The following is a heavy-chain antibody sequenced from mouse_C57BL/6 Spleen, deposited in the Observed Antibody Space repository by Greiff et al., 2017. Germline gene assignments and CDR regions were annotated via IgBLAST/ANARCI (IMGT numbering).Heavy chain of an antibody. CDR2: IDPNSGGT. J-gene: IGHJ3*01. V-gene: IGHV1-72*01. CDR1: GYTFTSYW. D-gene: IGHD2-4*01. Sequence: QVQLQQPGAELVKPGASVKLSCKASGYTFTSYWMHWVKQRPGRGLEWIGRIDPNSGGTKYNEKFKSKATLTVDKPSSTAYMKLSSLTSEDSAVYYCARYYDYDGDWFAYWGQGTLVTVSA. CDR3: ARYYDYDGDWFAY.